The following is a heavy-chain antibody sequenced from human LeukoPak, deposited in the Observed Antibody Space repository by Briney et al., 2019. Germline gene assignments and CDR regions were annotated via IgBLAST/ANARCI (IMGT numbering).Heavy chain of an antibody. Sequence: GESLKISCKGSGYSFTNYWIAWVRQLPGKGLEWMGIIYPGDSDTGYSPSFQGQVTISADKSISTAYLQWSSLKASDTAMYYCARGDYCSSTSCSFDPWGQGTLVTVSS. D-gene: IGHD2-2*01. CDR3: ARGDYCSSTSCSFDP. J-gene: IGHJ5*02. CDR2: IYPGDSDT. CDR1: GYSFTNYW. V-gene: IGHV5-51*01.